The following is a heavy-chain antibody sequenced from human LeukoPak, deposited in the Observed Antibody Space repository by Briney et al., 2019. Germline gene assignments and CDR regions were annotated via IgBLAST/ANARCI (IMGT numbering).Heavy chain of an antibody. CDR2: MNPNRGNT. Sequence: GASVKVSCKSSGYTFTSYDIYWVRQATGQGLEWMGWMNPNRGNTGYTQKFQGRVTMTRNTSISTAYMELSSLRSEDTAVYYCARGVLPYYDFWSGSDPSYYYNYMDVWGKGTTVTVSS. J-gene: IGHJ6*03. CDR1: GYTFTSYD. CDR3: ARGVLPYYDFWSGSDPSYYYNYMDV. V-gene: IGHV1-8*01. D-gene: IGHD3-3*01.